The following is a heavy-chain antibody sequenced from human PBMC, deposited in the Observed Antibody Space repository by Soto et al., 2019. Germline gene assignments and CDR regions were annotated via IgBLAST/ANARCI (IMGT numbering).Heavy chain of an antibody. V-gene: IGHV4-59*08. CDR3: ARRITMVRGLRSFWFDP. CDR1: GGSISSYY. D-gene: IGHD3-10*01. CDR2: IYYSGST. J-gene: IGHJ5*02. Sequence: PSETLSLTCTVSGGSISSYYWSWIRQPPGKGLEWIGYIYYSGSTNYNPSLKSRVTISVDTSKNQFSLKLSSVTAADTAVYYCARRITMVRGLRSFWFDPWGQGTLVTVYS.